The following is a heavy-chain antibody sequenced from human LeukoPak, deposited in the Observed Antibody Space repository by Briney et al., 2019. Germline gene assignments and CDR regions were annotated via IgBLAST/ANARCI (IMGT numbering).Heavy chain of an antibody. J-gene: IGHJ4*02. CDR2: IWSNGGST. CDR1: GFTFSSYT. D-gene: IGHD6-19*01. CDR3: AKNQGQWLVPVDY. V-gene: IGHV3-23*01. Sequence: PGGSLRLSCAASGFTFSSYTMSWVRQPPGKGLEWVAGIWSNGGSTYYADSVKGRFTISRDNSKNTLYLQMNNLRAEDTALYYCAKNQGQWLVPVDYWGQGTLVTVSS.